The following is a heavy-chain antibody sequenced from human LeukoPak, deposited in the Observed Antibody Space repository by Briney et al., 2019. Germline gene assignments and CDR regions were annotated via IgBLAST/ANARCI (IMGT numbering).Heavy chain of an antibody. CDR2: MNPNSGNT. V-gene: IGHV1-8*01. D-gene: IGHD6-19*01. CDR3: ARGPYSSGWPTRQDY. Sequence: ASVKVSCKASGYTFTSYDVNWVRQATGQGLEWMGWMNPNSGNTGYAQKFQGRVTMTRNTSISTAYMELSSLRSEDTAVYYCARGPYSSGWPTRQDYWGQGTLVTVSS. J-gene: IGHJ4*02. CDR1: GYTFTSYD.